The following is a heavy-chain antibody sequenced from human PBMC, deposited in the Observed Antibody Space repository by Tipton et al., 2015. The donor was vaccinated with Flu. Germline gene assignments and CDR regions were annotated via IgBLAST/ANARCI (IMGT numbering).Heavy chain of an antibody. V-gene: IGHV3-15*01. J-gene: IGHJ4*02. CDR3: TADPPGGSQLFDY. Sequence: SLRLSCAASGFTFSSAWMNWVRQAPGKGLEWVARFKSEAAGGTTDYAAPVKGRFAISRDDSKSTLYLQMNSLKSEDTGVYYCTADPPGGSQLFDYWGQGTLVTVSA. D-gene: IGHD1-26*01. CDR1: GFTFSSAW. CDR2: FKSEAAGGTT.